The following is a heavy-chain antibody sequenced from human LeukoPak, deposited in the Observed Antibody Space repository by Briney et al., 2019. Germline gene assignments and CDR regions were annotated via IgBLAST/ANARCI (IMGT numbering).Heavy chain of an antibody. CDR1: GFTFSSYG. CDR3: ANSDQGELPNFDY. J-gene: IGHJ4*02. D-gene: IGHD1-26*01. Sequence: GGSLRLSCAASGFTFSSYGMHWVRQAPGKGLEWVAFIRYDGSNKYYADSVKGRFTISRDNSKNTLYLQMNSLRAEDTAVYYCANSDQGELPNFDYWGQGTLVTVSS. CDR2: IRYDGSNK. V-gene: IGHV3-30*02.